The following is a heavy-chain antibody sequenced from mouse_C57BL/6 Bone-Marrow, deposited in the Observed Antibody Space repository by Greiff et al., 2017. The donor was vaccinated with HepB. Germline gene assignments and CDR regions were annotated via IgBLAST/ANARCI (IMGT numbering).Heavy chain of an antibody. J-gene: IGHJ3*01. CDR2: INPGSGGT. Sequence: VQLQQSGAELVRPGTSVKVSCKASGYAFTNYLIEWVKQRPGQGLEWIGVINPGSGGTNYNEKFKGKATLTADKSSSTAYMQLSSLTSEDSAVYFCGRNDYDWFAYWGQGTLVTVSA. CDR1: GYAFTNYL. D-gene: IGHD2-4*01. CDR3: GRNDYDWFAY. V-gene: IGHV1-54*01.